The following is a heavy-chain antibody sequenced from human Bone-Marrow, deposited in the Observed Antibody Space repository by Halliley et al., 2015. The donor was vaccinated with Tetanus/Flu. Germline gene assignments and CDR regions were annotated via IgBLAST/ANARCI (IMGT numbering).Heavy chain of an antibody. CDR1: GDSISSGYYF. CDR2: MHHSGGS. V-gene: IGHV4-31*03. D-gene: IGHD3-10*01. Sequence: TLSLTCTVSGDSISSGYYFRSWVRQHPGKGLEWIGYMHHSGGSFYSASLKSRIAMSVDTSKNQFSLKLTGVTAADTAVYYCAREGGGSAGAFDIWGQGTMVTVSS. CDR3: AREGGGSAGAFDI. J-gene: IGHJ3*02.